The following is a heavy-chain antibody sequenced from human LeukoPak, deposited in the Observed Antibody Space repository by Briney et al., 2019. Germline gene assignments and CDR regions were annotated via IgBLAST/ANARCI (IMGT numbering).Heavy chain of an antibody. D-gene: IGHD5-18*01. CDR1: GFTVSSNE. V-gene: IGHV3-38-3*01. CDR3: ARAVGYDASTETAMDGLDY. CDR2: ISGGST. Sequence: GGSLRLSCAASGFTVSSNEMSWVRQAPGKGLEWVSSISGGSTYYADSRKGRFTISRDNSKNTLHLQMNSLRAEDTAVYYCARAVGYDASTETAMDGLDYWGQGTLVTVSS. J-gene: IGHJ4*02.